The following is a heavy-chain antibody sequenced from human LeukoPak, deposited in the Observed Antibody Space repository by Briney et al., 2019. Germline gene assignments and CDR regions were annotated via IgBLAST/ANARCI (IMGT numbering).Heavy chain of an antibody. CDR2: FHYSGST. J-gene: IGHJ5*02. Sequence: SGTLSLTCTVSGYSIISGYSWEWIRQPPGKGLEWIGSFHYSGSTYYNPSLMSRVTISGDTSKNQFSLRLSSVTAADTAVYYCARAYCSSTSCYTEGWSDPWGQGTLVTVSS. D-gene: IGHD2-2*02. CDR3: ARAYCSSTSCYTEGWSDP. CDR1: GYSIISGYS. V-gene: IGHV4-38-2*02.